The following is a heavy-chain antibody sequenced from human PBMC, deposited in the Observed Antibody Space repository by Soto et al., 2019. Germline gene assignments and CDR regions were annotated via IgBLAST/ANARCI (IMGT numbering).Heavy chain of an antibody. V-gene: IGHV1-8*01. Sequence: ASVKVSCKASGYTFTSYDINWVRQATGQGLEWMGWMNPNSGNTGYAQKFQGRVTMTRSTSISTAYMELSSLRSEDTAVYYCARRLPYDFWSGYYSDPWGQGTLVTVSS. CDR2: MNPNSGNT. D-gene: IGHD3-3*01. J-gene: IGHJ5*02. CDR1: GYTFTSYD. CDR3: ARRLPYDFWSGYYSDP.